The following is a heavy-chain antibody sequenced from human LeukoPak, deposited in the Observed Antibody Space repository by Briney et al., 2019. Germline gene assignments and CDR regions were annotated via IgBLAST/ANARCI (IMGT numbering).Heavy chain of an antibody. CDR3: ARGGAFSAVGFDY. V-gene: IGHV4-30-4*08. J-gene: IGHJ4*02. D-gene: IGHD2/OR15-2a*01. CDR2: IYYTGST. CDR1: GGSISSGDYY. Sequence: SETLSLTCTVSGGSISSGDYYWSWIRQPPGKGLEWIGCIYYTGSTYYNPSLKSRLTISVDTSKNQFSLKLSSVTAADTAVYYCARGGAFSAVGFDYWGQGTLVTVSS.